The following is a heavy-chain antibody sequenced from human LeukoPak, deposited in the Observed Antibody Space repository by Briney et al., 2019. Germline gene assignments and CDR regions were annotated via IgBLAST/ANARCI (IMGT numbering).Heavy chain of an antibody. Sequence: GGSLRLSCAASGFTFTSYWLTWVRQAPGKGLEWVANINQDGSEKYYVDSVQGRFTISRDNVKNSLYLQMNSLGVEDTAVYYCARRGGSSRGSQGDDYWGQGTQVTVSS. V-gene: IGHV3-7*05. CDR2: INQDGSEK. CDR3: ARRGGSSRGSQGDDY. CDR1: GFTFTSYW. D-gene: IGHD6-13*01. J-gene: IGHJ4*02.